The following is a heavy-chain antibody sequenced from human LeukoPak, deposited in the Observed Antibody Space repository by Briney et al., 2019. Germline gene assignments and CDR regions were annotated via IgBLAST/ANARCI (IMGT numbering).Heavy chain of an antibody. V-gene: IGHV4-39*07. CDR2: IYQTGSA. D-gene: IGHD5/OR15-5a*01. CDR1: GGSITGISYY. CDR3: ARILYGYSDYFDY. J-gene: IGHJ4*02. Sequence: PSETLSLTCTVSGGSITGISYYWNWLRQPPGKELEWIGRIYQTGSADYKPSLKSRVTLSVDTTNNQFSLRLSSVTAADTAVYYCARILYGYSDYFDYWGQGTLVTVSS.